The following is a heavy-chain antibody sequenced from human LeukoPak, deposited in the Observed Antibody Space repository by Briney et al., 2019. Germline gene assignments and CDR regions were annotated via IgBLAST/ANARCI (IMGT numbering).Heavy chain of an antibody. CDR2: ISSSSSYI. J-gene: IGHJ4*02. Sequence: PGGSLRLSCAASGFTFSSYSMNWVRQAPGKGLEWVSSISSSSSYIYYADSVKGRFTISRDNAKNSLYLQMNSLRAEDTAVYYCAREESGYYYNPFDYWGQGTPVTVSS. CDR1: GFTFSSYS. D-gene: IGHD3-22*01. CDR3: AREESGYYYNPFDY. V-gene: IGHV3-21*01.